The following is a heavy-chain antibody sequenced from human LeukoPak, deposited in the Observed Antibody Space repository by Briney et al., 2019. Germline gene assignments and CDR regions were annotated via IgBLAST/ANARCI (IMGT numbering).Heavy chain of an antibody. V-gene: IGHV3-7*03. CDR2: IKQDGSEK. J-gene: IGHJ4*02. Sequence: GGSLRLSCAASGFTFSSYGMSWVRQAPGKGLEWVANIKQDGSEKYYVDSVKGRFTVSRDNAENSLYLQMSSLRAEDTAVYYCARLTQLARGRYWGQGTLVTVSS. CDR1: GFTFSSYG. D-gene: IGHD6-6*01. CDR3: ARLTQLARGRY.